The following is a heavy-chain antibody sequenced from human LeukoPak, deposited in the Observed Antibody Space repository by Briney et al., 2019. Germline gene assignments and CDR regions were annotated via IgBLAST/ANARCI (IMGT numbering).Heavy chain of an antibody. D-gene: IGHD3-3*01. V-gene: IGHV3-7*01. J-gene: IGHJ4*02. CDR2: IKQDGSET. CDR1: GSSFSNSW. CDR3: ARDRSISGVVTIDF. Sequence: GRSLRLSCAASGSSFSNSWMTWVRQSPGNGLEWVANIKQDGSETYYVDSVMGRFTISRLNAKNSVYLQMNSLRAEDTAVYYCARDRSISGVVTIDFWGQGTLVTVSS.